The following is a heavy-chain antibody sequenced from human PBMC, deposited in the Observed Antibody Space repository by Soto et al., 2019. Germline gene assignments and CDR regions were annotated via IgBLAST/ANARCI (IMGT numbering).Heavy chain of an antibody. Sequence: GSLRLSCVASGFTFTSYYMNWVRQAPGEGLEWVSHISGTSVYIHYADSVKCRFTISRDNAMNSVYLQRDSLRVEDTAVYYCAIEGALKTFSSWGQGALVTVSS. CDR3: AIEGALKTFSS. CDR1: GFTFTSYY. V-gene: IGHV3-21*01. J-gene: IGHJ5*02. CDR2: ISGTSVYI.